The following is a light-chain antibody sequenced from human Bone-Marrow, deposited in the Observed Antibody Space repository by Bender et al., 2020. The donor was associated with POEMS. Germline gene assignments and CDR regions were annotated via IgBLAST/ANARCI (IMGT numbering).Light chain of an antibody. CDR2: EVT. CDR3: AVWDDSLNGWV. V-gene: IGLV2-14*02. J-gene: IGLJ3*02. CDR1: SSDIGSYNL. Sequence: QSALTQPASVSGSPGQSITISCTGSSSDIGSYNLVSWYQQHPGKVPKLIIYEVTKRPSGVPDRFSGSRSGTSASLAISGLQSEDEADYYCAVWDDSLNGWVFGGGTKLTVL.